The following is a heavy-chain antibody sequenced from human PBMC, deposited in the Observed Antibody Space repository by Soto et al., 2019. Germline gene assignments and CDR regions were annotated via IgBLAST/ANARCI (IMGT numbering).Heavy chain of an antibody. J-gene: IGHJ6*02. CDR2: IIPIFGTA. CDR3: ARVPSRYSGYDYDYYYYGMDV. V-gene: IGHV1-69*12. Sequence: QVQLVQSGAEVKKPGSSVKVSCKASGGTFSSYAISWVRQAPGQGLEWMGGIIPIFGTANYAQKFQGRVTITADESTSTAYMELSSLRSEDTAVYYCARVPSRYSGYDYDYYYYGMDVWGQGTTVTVSS. D-gene: IGHD5-12*01. CDR1: GGTFSSYA.